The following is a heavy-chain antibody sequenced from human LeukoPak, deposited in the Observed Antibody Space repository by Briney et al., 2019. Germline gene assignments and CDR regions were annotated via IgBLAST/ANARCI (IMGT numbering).Heavy chain of an antibody. Sequence: ASVKVSCKASGYTFTSYAMNWVRRAPGQGLEWMGWINTNTGNPTYAQGFTGRFVFSLDTSVSTAYLQISSLKAEDTAVYYCARASFIGGWIQLWVPKSNFDYWGQGTLVTVSS. J-gene: IGHJ4*02. CDR1: GYTFTSYA. CDR3: ARASFIGGWIQLWVPKSNFDY. V-gene: IGHV7-4-1*02. CDR2: INTNTGNP. D-gene: IGHD5-18*01.